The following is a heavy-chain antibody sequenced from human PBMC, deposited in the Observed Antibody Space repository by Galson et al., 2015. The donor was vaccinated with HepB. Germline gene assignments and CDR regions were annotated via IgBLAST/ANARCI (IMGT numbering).Heavy chain of an antibody. J-gene: IGHJ2*01. Sequence: QSGAEVKKPGESLRISCKGSGYSFTSYWINWVRQMPGKGLEWMGTIAPTDSYTKYSPSFQGHATISVDKPISTAYLQWSSLKASDTAMYYCARHREQWLIQDWYFDLWGRGTLVTVSS. CDR1: GYSFTSYW. V-gene: IGHV5-10-1*01. CDR3: ARHREQWLIQDWYFDL. CDR2: IAPTDSYT. D-gene: IGHD6-19*01.